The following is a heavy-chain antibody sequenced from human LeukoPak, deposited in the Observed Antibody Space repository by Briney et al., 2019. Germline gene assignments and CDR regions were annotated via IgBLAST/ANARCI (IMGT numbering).Heavy chain of an antibody. D-gene: IGHD3-10*01. CDR3: ARDGFGELRPYGMDV. V-gene: IGHV3-48*02. Sequence: GGSLRLSCTASGFTFSTYRMNWVRQAPGKGLEWVSFISGSTSTIYYADSVKGRFTISRDNAKNSLYLQMNSLRDEDTAVYYCARDGFGELRPYGMDVWGQGTTVTVSS. J-gene: IGHJ6*02. CDR2: ISGSTSTI. CDR1: GFTFSTYR.